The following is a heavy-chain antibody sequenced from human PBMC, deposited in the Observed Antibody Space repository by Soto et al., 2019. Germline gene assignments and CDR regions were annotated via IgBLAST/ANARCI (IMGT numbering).Heavy chain of an antibody. CDR2: IKQDGSEK. D-gene: IGHD2-15*01. J-gene: IGHJ6*04. CDR1: GFTFSSYW. Sequence: GGSLRLSCAASGFTFSSYWMSWVRQAPGKGLEWVANIKQDGSEKYYVDSVKGRFTISRDNAKNSLYLQMNSLRAEDTAVYYCAREGFMLRGARPYGMDVWGKGTTVTVSS. V-gene: IGHV3-7*05. CDR3: AREGFMLRGARPYGMDV.